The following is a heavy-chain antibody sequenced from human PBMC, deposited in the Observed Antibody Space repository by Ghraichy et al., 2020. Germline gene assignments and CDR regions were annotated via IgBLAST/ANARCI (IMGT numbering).Heavy chain of an antibody. J-gene: IGHJ4*02. V-gene: IGHV4-39*01. CDR2: IYYSGST. Sequence: SQTLSLTCTVSGGSISSSSYYWGWIRQPPGKGLEWIGSIYYSGSTYYNPSLKSRVTISVDTSKNQFSLKLSSVTAADTAVYYCARHKSQSGSPRGYFDYWGQGTLVTVSS. CDR1: GGSISSSSYY. D-gene: IGHD1-26*01. CDR3: ARHKSQSGSPRGYFDY.